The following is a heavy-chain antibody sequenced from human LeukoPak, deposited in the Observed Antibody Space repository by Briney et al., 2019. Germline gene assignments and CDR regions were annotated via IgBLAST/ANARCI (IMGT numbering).Heavy chain of an antibody. CDR3: AKEYYDYVWGSYRYAGGFDI. V-gene: IGHV3-23*01. D-gene: IGHD3-16*02. CDR2: IRSTGDST. Sequence: GGSLRLSCAASGFTFSSYAITWVRQAPGKGLEWVSSIRSTGDSTFYADSVKGRFTISRDNSKNTLYLQMNSLRAEDTAVYYCAKEYYDYVWGSYRYAGGFDIWGQGTMVTVSS. CDR1: GFTFSSYA. J-gene: IGHJ3*02.